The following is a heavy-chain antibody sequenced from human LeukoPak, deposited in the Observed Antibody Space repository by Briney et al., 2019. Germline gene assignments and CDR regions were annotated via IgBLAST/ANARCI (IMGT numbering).Heavy chain of an antibody. Sequence: AGGSLRLSCAASGLTFSDYAMSWFRQAPGKGLEWASGITSGFTPHYADSVKGRFTISRDNSKNTFHLQLNSLRAEDTAVYYCAKDYSESRVADVFFEYWGQGTLVTVSS. V-gene: IGHV3-23*01. CDR1: GLTFSDYA. CDR3: AKDYSESRVADVFFEY. D-gene: IGHD2-15*01. CDR2: ITSGFTP. J-gene: IGHJ4*02.